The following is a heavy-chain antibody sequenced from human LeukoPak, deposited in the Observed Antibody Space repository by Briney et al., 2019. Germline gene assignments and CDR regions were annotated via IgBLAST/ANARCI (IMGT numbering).Heavy chain of an antibody. V-gene: IGHV1-69*05. CDR1: GGTFSSYA. CDR3: ADGSGSYYNLDY. J-gene: IGHJ4*02. D-gene: IGHD3-10*01. Sequence: ASVKVSCKASGGTFSSYAISWVRQAPGQGLEWMGGIIPIFGTANYAQKFQGRVTITTDEPTSTAYMELSSLRSEDTAVYYCADGSGSYYNLDYWGQGTLVTVSS. CDR2: IIPIFGTA.